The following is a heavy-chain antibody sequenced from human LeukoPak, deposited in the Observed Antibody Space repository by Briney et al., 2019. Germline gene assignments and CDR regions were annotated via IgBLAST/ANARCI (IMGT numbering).Heavy chain of an antibody. Sequence: ASVKVSCKASGYTFTNYGISWVRQAPGQGLEWMGWSSTNNGETVYTHNLQGRISMTTDTSTSTADMELRSLRSDNTAVYYCTRATYYYDSSGSGLLDMDVWGKGTTVTVSS. CDR2: SSTNNGET. D-gene: IGHD3-22*01. CDR3: TRATYYYDSSGSGLLDMDV. CDR1: GYTFTNYG. J-gene: IGHJ6*03. V-gene: IGHV1-18*01.